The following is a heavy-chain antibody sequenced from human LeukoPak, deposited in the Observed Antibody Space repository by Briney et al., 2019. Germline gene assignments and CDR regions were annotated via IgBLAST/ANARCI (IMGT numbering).Heavy chain of an antibody. Sequence: GGSLRLSCPASGFTFSSYTMHWVRQAPGKGLEWVAVISYDGSNKYYADSVKGRFTISRDNSKNTLYLHMNSLRAEDTAVYYCAREPAPVGATTGHFDYWGLGTLVTVSS. CDR2: ISYDGSNK. J-gene: IGHJ4*02. CDR1: GFTFSSYT. V-gene: IGHV3-30-3*01. D-gene: IGHD1-26*01. CDR3: AREPAPVGATTGHFDY.